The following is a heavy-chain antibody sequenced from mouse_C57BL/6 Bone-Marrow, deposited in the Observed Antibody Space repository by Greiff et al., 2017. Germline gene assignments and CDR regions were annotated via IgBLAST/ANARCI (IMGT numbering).Heavy chain of an antibody. CDR1: GYTFPSSW. J-gene: IGHJ4*01. CDR2: IHPNSGST. Sequence: QVQLQQPGAELVKPGASVKLSCKASGYTFPSSWMHWLKQRPGQGLEWIGMIHPNSGSTNYNEKFKSKATLTVDKSSSTAYMQLSSLTSEDSAVYYCARWLPYYYAMDYWGQGTSVTVSS. D-gene: IGHD2-2*01. V-gene: IGHV1-64*01. CDR3: ARWLPYYYAMDY.